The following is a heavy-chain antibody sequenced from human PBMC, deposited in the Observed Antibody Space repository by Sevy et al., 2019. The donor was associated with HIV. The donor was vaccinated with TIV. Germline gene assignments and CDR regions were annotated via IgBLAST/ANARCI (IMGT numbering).Heavy chain of an antibody. D-gene: IGHD2-8*01. CDR1: GFTFSSYG. Sequence: GGSLRLSCAASGFTFSSYGMHWVRQAPGKGLEWVAVIWYDGSNKYYADSVKGRFTISRDNSKNTLYLQMNSLRAEDTAVYYCAREMDANFVFYYWGQGTLVTVSS. J-gene: IGHJ4*02. CDR3: AREMDANFVFYY. V-gene: IGHV3-33*01. CDR2: IWYDGSNK.